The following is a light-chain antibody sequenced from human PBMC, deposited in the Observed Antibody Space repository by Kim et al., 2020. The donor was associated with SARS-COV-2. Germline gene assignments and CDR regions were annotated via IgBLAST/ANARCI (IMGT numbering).Light chain of an antibody. CDR3: QQLHTFPPT. CDR1: QGISRD. V-gene: IGKV1-9*01. Sequence: ILLTQSPSSLSASVGDRVTITCRASQGISRDLAWYQQKPGNPPKLLIYAASTLQSGVPSRFSGSGSGTDFTLTINSLQPEDFATYSCQQLHTFPPTFGPGTKVDIK. CDR2: AAS. J-gene: IGKJ3*01.